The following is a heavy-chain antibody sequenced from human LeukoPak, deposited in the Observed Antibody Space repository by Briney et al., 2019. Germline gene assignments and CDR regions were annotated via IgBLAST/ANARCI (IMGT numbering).Heavy chain of an antibody. CDR2: ISSSSTYI. J-gene: IGHJ5*02. Sequence: PGRSLRLSCAASGFTFNNYGMHWVRQAPGKGLEWVSSISSSSTYIYYADSLKGRFTISRDNAKNSLYLQMNSLRAEDTAVYYCARDLGGGWFDPWGQGTLVTVSS. D-gene: IGHD3-10*01. V-gene: IGHV3-21*01. CDR1: GFTFNNYG. CDR3: ARDLGGGWFDP.